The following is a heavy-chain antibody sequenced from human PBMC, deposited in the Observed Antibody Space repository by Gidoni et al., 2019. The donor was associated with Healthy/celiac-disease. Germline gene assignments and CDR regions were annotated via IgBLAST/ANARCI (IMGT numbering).Heavy chain of an antibody. Sequence: EVQLVESGGGLVQPGRSLRLSCAASGFTFDDYAMHWVRQAPGKGLEWVSGISWNSGSIGYADSVKGRFTISRDNAKNSLYLQMNSLRAEDTALYYCAKGTTNDYGDYAAFDIWGQGTMVTVSS. V-gene: IGHV3-9*01. CDR3: AKGTTNDYGDYAAFDI. J-gene: IGHJ3*02. CDR2: ISWNSGSI. D-gene: IGHD4-17*01. CDR1: GFTFDDYA.